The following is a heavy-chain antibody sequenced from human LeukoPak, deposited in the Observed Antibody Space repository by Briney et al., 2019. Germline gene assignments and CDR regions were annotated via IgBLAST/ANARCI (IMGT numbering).Heavy chain of an antibody. V-gene: IGHV1-18*01. D-gene: IGHD3-22*01. CDR1: GYSFPNYG. J-gene: IGHJ4*02. CDR3: VRESGGYYGGAFDY. CDR2: ISPYNGNT. Sequence: GASVKVSCKASGYSFPNYGINWVRQAPGQGLEWMGWISPYNGNTNYAQKLQGRVTMTTDTSTSTAYMELRSLRSDDTAVYYCVRESGGYYGGAFDYWGQGTLVTVSS.